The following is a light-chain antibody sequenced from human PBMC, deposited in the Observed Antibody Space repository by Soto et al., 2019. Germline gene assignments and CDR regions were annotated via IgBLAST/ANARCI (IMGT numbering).Light chain of an antibody. CDR1: QTVRNNY. J-gene: IGKJ5*01. V-gene: IGKV3-11*01. CDR3: QQRSNWLFT. CDR2: DAS. Sequence: EIVLTQSPGTLSLSPGERATLSCRASQTVRNNYLAWYQQKPGQAPRLLIYDASSRATGIPARFSGSGSGTDFTLTISSLEPEDFAVYYCQQRSNWLFTFGQGTRLEIK.